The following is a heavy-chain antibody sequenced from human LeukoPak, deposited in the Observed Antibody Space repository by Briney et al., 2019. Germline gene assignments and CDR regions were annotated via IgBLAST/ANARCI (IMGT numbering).Heavy chain of an antibody. V-gene: IGHV4-59*01. Sequence: TSETLSLTCTVPGGSISSYYWSWIRQPPGKGLEWIGNIYYSGSTNYNPSLKSRVTISVDTSKNQFSLKLSSVTAADTAVYYCAGGGSSWYLRRYYYYMDVWGKGTTVTISS. CDR2: IYYSGST. J-gene: IGHJ6*03. D-gene: IGHD6-13*01. CDR3: AGGGSSWYLRRYYYYMDV. CDR1: GGSISSYY.